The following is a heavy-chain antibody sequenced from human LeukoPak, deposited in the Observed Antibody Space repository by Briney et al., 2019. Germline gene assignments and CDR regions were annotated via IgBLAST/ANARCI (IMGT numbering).Heavy chain of an antibody. CDR2: IYCGGST. CDR1: GFTVSSNY. D-gene: IGHD5-12*01. CDR3: ARDLSAKGYSGYDR. V-gene: IGHV3-66*01. J-gene: IGHJ4*02. Sequence: AGGSLRLSCAASGFTVSSNYMSWVRQAPGKGLEWVSVIYCGGSTYYADSVKGRFTISRDNSKNTLYLQMNSLRAEDTAVYYCARDLSAKGYSGYDRWGQGTLVTVSS.